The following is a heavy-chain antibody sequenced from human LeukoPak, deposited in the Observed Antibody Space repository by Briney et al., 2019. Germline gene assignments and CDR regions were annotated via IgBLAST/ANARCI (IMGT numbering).Heavy chain of an antibody. J-gene: IGHJ4*02. V-gene: IGHV4-59*01. CDR3: ARVDPDSSSTLEVFDY. CDR1: GGSISSYY. CDR2: IYYSGST. Sequence: SQSLSLTCTVSGGSISSYYWSWIRPPPGKGLEWIGYIYYSGSTNYNPSLKSRVTISVDTSKNQFSLKLSSVTAADTAVYYCARVDPDSSSTLEVFDYWGQGTLVTVSS. D-gene: IGHD6-6*01.